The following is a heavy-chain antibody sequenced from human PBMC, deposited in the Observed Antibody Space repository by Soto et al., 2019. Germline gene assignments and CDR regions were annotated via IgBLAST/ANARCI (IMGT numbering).Heavy chain of an antibody. CDR2: INHSGST. CDR1: GGSFSGYY. D-gene: IGHD3-10*01. Sequence: SETLSLTCAVYGGSFSGYYWSWIRQPPGKGLGWIGEINHSGSTNYNPSLKSRVTISVDTSKNQFSLKLSSVTAADTAVYYCARGTGAGFGEYYYYYYGMDVWGQGTTVTVSS. J-gene: IGHJ6*02. CDR3: ARGTGAGFGEYYYYYYGMDV. V-gene: IGHV4-34*01.